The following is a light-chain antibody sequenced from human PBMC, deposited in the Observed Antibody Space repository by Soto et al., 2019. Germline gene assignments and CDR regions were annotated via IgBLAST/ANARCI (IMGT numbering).Light chain of an antibody. J-gene: IGKJ5*01. Sequence: EIVLTQSPGTLSLSPGERATLSCRASQSVSSSYLAWYQQKPGQAPRLLIYGASSRATGIPDRFSGSGSGTDFTLTISRLEPEDFAGYYCQQYGSSVTFCQGTRLEIK. CDR2: GAS. CDR1: QSVSSSY. CDR3: QQYGSSVT. V-gene: IGKV3-20*01.